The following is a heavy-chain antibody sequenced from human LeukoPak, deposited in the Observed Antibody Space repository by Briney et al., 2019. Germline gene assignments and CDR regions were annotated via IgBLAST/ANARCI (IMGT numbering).Heavy chain of an antibody. CDR2: ISSDGSST. D-gene: IGHD3-10*01. J-gene: IGHJ3*02. V-gene: IGHV3-74*01. CDR1: GFTFSSYW. CDR3: ARGKWFGELGAFDI. Sequence: PGGSLRLSCAASGFTFSSYWMHWVRQAPGKGLVWVSRISSDGSSTSYADSVKGRFTISRDNAKNTLYLQMNSLRAEDTAVYYCARGKWFGELGAFDIWGQGTMVTVSS.